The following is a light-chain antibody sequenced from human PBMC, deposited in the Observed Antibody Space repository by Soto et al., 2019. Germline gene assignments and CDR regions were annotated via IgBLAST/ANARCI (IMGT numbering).Light chain of an antibody. V-gene: IGLV2-23*01. CDR1: SSDVWSYNL. J-gene: IGLJ2*01. CDR2: EGS. CDR3: CSYAGSVV. Sequence: QSALTQPASVSGSPGQSITISCTGTSSDVWSYNLVSWYQQHPGKAPKLMIYEGSTRPSGVSNRFSGSKSGNTASLTISGLQAEDEADYYCCSYAGSVVFGGGTKLTVL.